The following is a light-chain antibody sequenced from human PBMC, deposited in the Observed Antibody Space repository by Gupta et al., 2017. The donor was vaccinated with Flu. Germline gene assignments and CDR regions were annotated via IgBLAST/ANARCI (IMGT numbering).Light chain of an antibody. CDR1: KGGNSY. Sequence: FLSAAVGDSITSHCRGSKGGNSYLDWYQQKPGQAPKRLIYESSKWHTGVSSRFSGSGSGTDFTLTISSVEAEDAAIYYCTQLKSYLITFGGGTKVEIK. V-gene: IGKV1-9*01. CDR2: ESS. CDR3: TQLKSYLIT. J-gene: IGKJ4*01.